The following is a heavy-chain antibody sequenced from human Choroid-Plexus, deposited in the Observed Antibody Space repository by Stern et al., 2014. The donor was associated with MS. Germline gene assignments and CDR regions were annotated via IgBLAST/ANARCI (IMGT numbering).Heavy chain of an antibody. Sequence: VQLVESGGGVVQPGRPLRLSCVASGFTFGSHAMHWVRQAPGKGLEWVAGVSYDGSNKYYADSVKGRFTISRDNSQNTLYMQMSSLRPEDTAVYYCAKDRQYLTYFFDHWGQGSLVTVSS. V-gene: IGHV3-30*18. D-gene: IGHD2/OR15-2a*01. J-gene: IGHJ5*02. CDR3: AKDRQYLTYFFDH. CDR2: VSYDGSNK. CDR1: GFTFGSHA.